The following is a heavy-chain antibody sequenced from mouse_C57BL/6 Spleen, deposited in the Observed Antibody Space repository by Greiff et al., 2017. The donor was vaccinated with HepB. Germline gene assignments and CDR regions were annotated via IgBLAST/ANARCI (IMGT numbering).Heavy chain of an antibody. V-gene: IGHV1-53*01. Sequence: VQLQQPGTELVKPGASVKLSCKASGYTFTSYWMHWVKQRPGQGLEWIGNINPSNGGTNYNEKFKSKATLTVDKSSSTAYIQLSSLTSEDSAVYYCARWRTVVGVPFDYWGQGTTLTVSS. CDR2: INPSNGGT. CDR3: ARWRTVVGVPFDY. CDR1: GYTFTSYW. D-gene: IGHD1-1*01. J-gene: IGHJ2*01.